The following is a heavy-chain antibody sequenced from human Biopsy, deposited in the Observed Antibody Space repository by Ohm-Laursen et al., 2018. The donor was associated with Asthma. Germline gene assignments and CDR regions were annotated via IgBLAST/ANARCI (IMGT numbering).Heavy chain of an antibody. CDR3: ARKAGSCISRSCYSLDF. Sequence: SSVSVSCNVLARTVNTYVIGWARQAPGEGLEWKGGINSVFGTTTYPQKFQDRVTITADDSTSTVYMELSSLRSEDTAVYYCARKAGSCISRSCYSLDFWGQGTLVTVSS. V-gene: IGHV1-69*01. CDR1: ARTVNTYV. J-gene: IGHJ4*02. D-gene: IGHD2-15*01. CDR2: INSVFGTT.